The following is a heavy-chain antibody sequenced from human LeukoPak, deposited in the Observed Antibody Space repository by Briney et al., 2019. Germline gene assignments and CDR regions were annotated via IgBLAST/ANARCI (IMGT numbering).Heavy chain of an antibody. J-gene: IGHJ3*02. D-gene: IGHD3-10*01. CDR2: IIPIFGTA. CDR1: GGTFSSYA. V-gene: IGHV1-69*05. Sequence: ASVKVSCKASGGTFSSYAISWVRQAPGQGLEWMGRIIPIFGTANYAQKFQGRVTITTDESTSTAYMELSSLRSEDTAVYYCARELITMVRGVAVGAFDIWGQGTMVTVSS. CDR3: ARELITMVRGVAVGAFDI.